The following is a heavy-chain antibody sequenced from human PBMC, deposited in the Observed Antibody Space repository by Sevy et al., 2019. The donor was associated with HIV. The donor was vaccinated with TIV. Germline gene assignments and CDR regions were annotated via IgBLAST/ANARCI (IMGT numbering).Heavy chain of an antibody. J-gene: IGHJ5*02. CDR2: IYYSATT. CDR3: ARDIGRDGYNT. V-gene: IGHV4-59*13. Sequence: SETLSLTCTVSGGSISNYYWCWIRQPPGKGLEWIGYIYYSATTNYNPSLKSRVTIAVDTSKNLFSLKLSSVTAADTAVYYCARDIGRDGYNTWGQGTLVTVSS. CDR1: GGSISNYY. D-gene: IGHD5-12*01.